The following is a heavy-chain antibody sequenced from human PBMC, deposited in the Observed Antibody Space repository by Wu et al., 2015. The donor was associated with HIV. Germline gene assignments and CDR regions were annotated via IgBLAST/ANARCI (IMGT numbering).Heavy chain of an antibody. CDR1: GGSFSSYT. D-gene: IGHD3-22*01. CDR2: IIPIFGTA. J-gene: IGHJ5*02. Sequence: QVQLVQSGAEVKKPGSXVKVSCKASGGSFSSYTISWVRQAPGQGLEWMGGIIPIFGTANYAQKFQGRVTITTDESTSSAYIELSSLRSEDTAVYYCAGGESAYYYDSSGWGWFDPWGQGTLVTVSS. V-gene: IGHV1-69*05. CDR3: AGGESAYYYDSSGWGWFDP.